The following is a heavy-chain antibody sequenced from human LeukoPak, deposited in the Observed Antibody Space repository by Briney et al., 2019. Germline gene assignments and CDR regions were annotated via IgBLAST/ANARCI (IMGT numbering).Heavy chain of an antibody. CDR1: GFTFTNYW. D-gene: IGHD3-3*01. J-gene: IGHJ4*02. Sequence: QPGGSLRLSCAASGFTFTNYWMSWVRQAPGKGLELVANIKQDRSGKYYVDSVKGRFTISRDNAKNSLYLQMNSLRAEDTAAYYCARLREIPVFGVVTKSTSYFDYWGQGTLVTVSS. CDR3: ARLREIPVFGVVTKSTSYFDY. CDR2: IKQDRSGK. V-gene: IGHV3-7*01.